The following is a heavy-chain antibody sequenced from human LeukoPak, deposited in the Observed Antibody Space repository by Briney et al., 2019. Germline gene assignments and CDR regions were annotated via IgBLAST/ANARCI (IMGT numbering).Heavy chain of an antibody. CDR2: IYYSGST. CDR1: GGSISSYY. CDR3: ASGIAVAGPSDY. V-gene: IGHV4-59*01. D-gene: IGHD6-19*01. Sequence: SETLSLTCTVSGGSISSYYWSWIRQPPGKGLEWIGYIYYSGSTNYSPSLKSRVTISVDTSKNQFSLKLSSVTAADTAVYYCASGIAVAGPSDYWGQGTLVTVSS. J-gene: IGHJ4*02.